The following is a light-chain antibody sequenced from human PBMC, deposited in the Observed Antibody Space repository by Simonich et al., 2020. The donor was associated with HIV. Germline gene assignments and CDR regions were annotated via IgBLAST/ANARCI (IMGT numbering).Light chain of an antibody. J-gene: IGKJ1*01. CDR1: QPISNS. CDR3: QHYNNWPPGT. CDR2: FAS. V-gene: IGKV1-NL1*01. Sequence: DIQMTQSPSSLSASVGDRVTITCRASQPISNSLAWYQQKPGKAPKLLLYFASRLESGVPSRFSGSGSGTDYTLTISSLQPEDFATYYCQHYNNWPPGTFGLGTRVEIK.